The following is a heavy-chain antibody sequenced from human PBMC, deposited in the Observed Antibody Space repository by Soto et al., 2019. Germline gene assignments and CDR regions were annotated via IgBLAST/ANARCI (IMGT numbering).Heavy chain of an antibody. Sequence: PGGSLRLSCSASGFIFRSYTLYWVRQAPGKGLEFVSAISGNGSTTYYADSMKGRFTVSRDNAKNSVYLEMNSLSAEDTAVYYCARESEDLTSNFDYWGQGTLVTVSS. V-gene: IGHV3-64*04. CDR1: GFIFRSYT. CDR3: ARESEDLTSNFDY. J-gene: IGHJ4*02. CDR2: ISGNGSTT.